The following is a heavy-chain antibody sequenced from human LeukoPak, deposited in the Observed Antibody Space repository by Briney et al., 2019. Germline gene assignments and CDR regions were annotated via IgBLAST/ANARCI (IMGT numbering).Heavy chain of an antibody. CDR3: TRVGDFWSGPTY. Sequence: PGGSLRLSCAASGFTFSGSAMHWVRQASGKGLEWVGRIRSKANSYATAYAASVKGRFTISRDDSKNTAYLQMNSQKTEDTAVYYCTRVGDFWSGPTYWGQGTLVTVSS. CDR1: GFTFSGSA. V-gene: IGHV3-73*01. J-gene: IGHJ4*02. CDR2: IRSKANSYAT. D-gene: IGHD3-3*01.